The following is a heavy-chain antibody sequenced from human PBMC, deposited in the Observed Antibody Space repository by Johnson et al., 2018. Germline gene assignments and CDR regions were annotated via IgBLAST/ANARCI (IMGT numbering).Heavy chain of an antibody. CDR3: AKDRAYYYDSSGYYNAEYFQH. CDR1: GFTFSSYA. J-gene: IGHJ1*01. Sequence: QVQLVESGGGVVQPGRSLRLSCVASGFTFSSYAMHWVRQAPGKGLEWVAVISYDGSKKYYADSVKGRFTISRDNSKNTLNLQMNSLRAEDTAVYYCAKDRAYYYDSSGYYNAEYFQHWGQGTLVTVSS. CDR2: ISYDGSKK. D-gene: IGHD3-22*01. V-gene: IGHV3-30*04.